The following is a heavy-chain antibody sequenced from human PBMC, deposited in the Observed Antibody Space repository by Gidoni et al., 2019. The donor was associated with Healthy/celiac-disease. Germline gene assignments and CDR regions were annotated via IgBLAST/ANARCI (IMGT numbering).Heavy chain of an antibody. Sequence: QVQLVESGGGVVQPGRSLRLSCAAPGSAFSSYGMHWASQAPGKGLEWVAVISYDGSNKYYADSVKGRFTISRDNSKNTLYRQMNSLRAEDTAVYYCAKDLYYDFWSGYYTYLNDAFDIWGQGTMVTVSS. V-gene: IGHV3-30*18. CDR1: GSAFSSYG. D-gene: IGHD3-3*01. J-gene: IGHJ3*02. CDR2: ISYDGSNK. CDR3: AKDLYYDFWSGYYTYLNDAFDI.